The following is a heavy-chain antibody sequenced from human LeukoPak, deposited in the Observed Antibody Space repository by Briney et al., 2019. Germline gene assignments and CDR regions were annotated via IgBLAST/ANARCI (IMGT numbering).Heavy chain of an antibody. D-gene: IGHD3-10*01. CDR2: IYSGGST. CDR1: GFTVSSKY. Sequence: GGSLRLSCAASGFTVSSKYMSWVRQAPGKGLEWVSVIYSGGSTCYADSVKGRFTISRDNSKSTLYIQMNSLRAEDTAVYYCARAKPKNMVRGLIMRRESRYYFDYWGQGTLVTVSS. J-gene: IGHJ4*02. CDR3: ARAKPKNMVRGLIMRRESRYYFDY. V-gene: IGHV3-53*01.